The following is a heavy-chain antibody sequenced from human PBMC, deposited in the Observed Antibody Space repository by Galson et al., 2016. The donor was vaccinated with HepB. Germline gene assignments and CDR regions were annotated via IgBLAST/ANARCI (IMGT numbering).Heavy chain of an antibody. CDR1: GDSVSSNSAT. J-gene: IGHJ6*02. Sequence: CAISGDSVSSNSATWNWIRLSPSRGLEWLGRTYYRSRWYSDYALSVKSRITINADTSKSQFSLRLNSVTPEDTAVYYYALDVWGQGTTVTVSS. CDR2: TYYRSRWYS. CDR3: ALDV. V-gene: IGHV6-1*01.